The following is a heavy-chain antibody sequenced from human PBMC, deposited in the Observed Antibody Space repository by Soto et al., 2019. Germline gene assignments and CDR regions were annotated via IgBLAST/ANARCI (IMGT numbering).Heavy chain of an antibody. CDR2: IHYNGNT. J-gene: IGHJ4*02. CDR3: AREGNLGRWLQPLDF. Sequence: QVQLQVSAPGLVKPSETLSLTCTVSGDSISAYSWSWVRQPPGKGLEWIGNIHYNGNTKYNPSLKSRVTMSVDTSKNKYSLKLISVTAADTATYCGAREGNLGRWLQPLDFWGQGTLVTVSS. CDR1: GDSISAYS. D-gene: IGHD5-12*01. V-gene: IGHV4-59*01.